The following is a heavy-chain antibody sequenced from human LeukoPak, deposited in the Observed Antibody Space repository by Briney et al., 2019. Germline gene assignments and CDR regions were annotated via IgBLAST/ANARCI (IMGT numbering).Heavy chain of an antibody. V-gene: IGHV3-11*01. Sequence: PGGSLRLSCAASGFTFSDYYMSWVRQAPGRGLEWVSVISAGGSTMYFADSVRGRLTISRDNAKNSLFLEMNSLRVEDTAVYYCARDIDFYGSGSYYNFDYWGQGTLVTVSS. CDR2: ISAGGSTM. D-gene: IGHD3-10*01. CDR1: GFTFSDYY. CDR3: ARDIDFYGSGSYYNFDY. J-gene: IGHJ4*02.